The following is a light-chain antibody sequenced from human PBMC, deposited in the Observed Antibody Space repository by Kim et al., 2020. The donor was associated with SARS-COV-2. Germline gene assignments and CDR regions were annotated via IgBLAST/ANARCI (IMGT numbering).Light chain of an antibody. CDR2: DTS. CDR1: QSVRSS. V-gene: IGKV3-11*01. J-gene: IGKJ2*01. CDR3: QQRTNWL. Sequence: TLSLSPGERATLSCRASQSVRSSFAWYQQKPGQPPRLLIYDTSNRATGIPARFSGSGSGTDFTLTITSLEPEDSAVYYCQQRTNWLFGQGTKLEIK.